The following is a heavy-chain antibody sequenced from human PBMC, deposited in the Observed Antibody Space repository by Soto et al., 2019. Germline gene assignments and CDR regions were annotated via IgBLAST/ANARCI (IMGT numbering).Heavy chain of an antibody. CDR3: ATAGNYDSSGRDF. V-gene: IGHV1-18*04. CDR1: GFIFNNYA. D-gene: IGHD3-22*01. Sequence: XSVKVSCKAFGFIFNNYAISWVRQAPGQGLEWMGWISANSGNTNYAQKLQGRVTMTTDTSTSTAYMELRSLRSDDTAVYYCATAGNYDSSGRDFWGQGNLVTVSS. CDR2: ISANSGNT. J-gene: IGHJ1*01.